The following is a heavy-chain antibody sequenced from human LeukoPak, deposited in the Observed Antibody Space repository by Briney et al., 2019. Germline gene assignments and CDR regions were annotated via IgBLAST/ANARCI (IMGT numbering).Heavy chain of an antibody. D-gene: IGHD5-24*01. CDR3: AREEDGYNYVDY. CDR2: IYYSGST. V-gene: IGHV4-30-4*08. CDR1: GGSISSGGYY. Sequence: SETLSLTCTVSGGSISSGGYYWSWIRQHPGKGLEWIGYIYYSGSTYYNPSLKSRVTISVDTSKNQFSLKLSSVTAADTAVYYCAREEDGYNYVDYWGQGTLVTVSS. J-gene: IGHJ4*02.